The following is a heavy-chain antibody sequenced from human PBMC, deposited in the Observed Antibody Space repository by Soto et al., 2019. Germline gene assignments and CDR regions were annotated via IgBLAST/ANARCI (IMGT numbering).Heavy chain of an antibody. CDR2: TSYDGNTK. V-gene: IGHV3-30*19. CDR3: ARWGTTGGLDL. D-gene: IGHD3-16*01. CDR1: GFRFKSFV. J-gene: IGHJ5*02. Sequence: QLVESGGGVVQPGTSLRLSCAASGFRFKSFVMHWVRQVPGKGLQWVALTSYDGNTKYYGDSVQGRFIVSRDNSKNTLDLQMDSLRLEDTALYYGARWGTTGGLDLWGQGTLVSVSS.